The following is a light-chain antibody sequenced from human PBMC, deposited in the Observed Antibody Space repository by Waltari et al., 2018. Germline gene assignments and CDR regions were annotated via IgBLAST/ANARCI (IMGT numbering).Light chain of an antibody. CDR1: GLPKQY. CDR2: KDT. J-gene: IGLJ2*01. Sequence: SYELTQPPSVSVSPGQTARITCSGDGLPKQYAYWYQQRSGQAPLLVIYKDTERPSGIPARFSGSSSGTTVTLTISGVQAEDDADYYCQSSDSRNTDIDLFGGGTKLTVL. CDR3: QSSDSRNTDIDL. V-gene: IGLV3-25*03.